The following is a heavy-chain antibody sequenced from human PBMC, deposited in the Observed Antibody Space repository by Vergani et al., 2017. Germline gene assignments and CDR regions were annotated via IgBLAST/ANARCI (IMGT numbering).Heavy chain of an antibody. J-gene: IGHJ6*02. V-gene: IGHV3-21*01. CDR1: GFTFSSYS. D-gene: IGHD4-23*01. CDR2: ISSSSSYI. CDR3: ARYDSTVVTLDYYGMDV. Sequence: EVQLVESGGGLVKPGGSLRLSCAASGFTFSSYSMNWVRQAPGKGLEWVSSISSSSSYIYYADSVKGRFTISRDNAKNSLYLQMNSLRAEDTAVYYCARYDSTVVTLDYYGMDVWGQGTTVTVSS.